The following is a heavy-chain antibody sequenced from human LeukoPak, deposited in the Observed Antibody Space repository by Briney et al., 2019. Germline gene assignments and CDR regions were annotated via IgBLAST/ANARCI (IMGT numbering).Heavy chain of an antibody. Sequence: GGSLRLSCAVSGFTVASNYMSWVRQAPGKGLEWVSVIYAGGTTNYADSVRARFTISRDNSANTLYLQMDNLRVEDTAVYYCVRDHFYDRSGYYDHWGQGTRVTVSS. J-gene: IGHJ4*02. CDR2: IYAGGTT. D-gene: IGHD3-9*01. CDR1: GFTVASNY. CDR3: VRDHFYDRSGYYDH. V-gene: IGHV3-66*01.